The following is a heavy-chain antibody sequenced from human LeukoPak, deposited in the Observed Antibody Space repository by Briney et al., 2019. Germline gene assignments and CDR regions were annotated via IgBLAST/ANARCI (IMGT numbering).Heavy chain of an antibody. J-gene: IGHJ6*02. V-gene: IGHV4-59*01. D-gene: IGHD2/OR15-2a*01. Sequence: PSETLSLTCNVSPGSITGYYFTWIRQPPGKGLEWIGYIFYSGTTKYSPSLKSRLTMSLDTSKNQVSLRLTSVTAADTAVYYCARDSRGPYYYYYGMDVWGRGTTVTVSS. CDR3: ARDSRGPYYYYYGMDV. CDR1: PGSITGYY. CDR2: IFYSGTT.